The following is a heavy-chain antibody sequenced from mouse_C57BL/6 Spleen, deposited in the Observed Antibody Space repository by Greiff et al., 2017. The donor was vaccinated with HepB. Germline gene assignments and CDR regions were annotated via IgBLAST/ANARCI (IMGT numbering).Heavy chain of an antibody. CDR2: IDPSDSYT. CDR3: ARVTTVEGWYFDV. J-gene: IGHJ1*03. CDR1: GYTFTSYW. Sequence: VQLQQPGAELVRPGTSVKLSCKASGYTFTSYWMHWVKQRPGQGLEWIGVIDPSDSYTNYNQKFKGKATLTVDTSSSTAYMQLSSLTSEDSAVYYCARVTTVEGWYFDVWGTGTTVTVSS. D-gene: IGHD1-1*01. V-gene: IGHV1-59*01.